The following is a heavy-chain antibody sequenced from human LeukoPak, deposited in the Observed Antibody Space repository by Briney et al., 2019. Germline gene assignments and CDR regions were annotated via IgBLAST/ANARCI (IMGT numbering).Heavy chain of an antibody. V-gene: IGHV4-39*01. CDR1: GGSISSSSYY. CDR2: IYYSGST. D-gene: IGHD3-22*01. J-gene: IGHJ4*02. Sequence: SETLSLTCTVSGGSISSSSYYWGWIRQPPGKGLERIGSIYYSGSTYYNPSLKSRVTISVDTSKNQFSLKLSSVTAADTAVYYCARHYSSHYYDSSGYATPSYYFDYWGQGTLVTVSS. CDR3: ARHYSSHYYDSSGYATPSYYFDY.